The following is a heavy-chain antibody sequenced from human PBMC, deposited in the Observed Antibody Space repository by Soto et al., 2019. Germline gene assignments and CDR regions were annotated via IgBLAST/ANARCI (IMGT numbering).Heavy chain of an antibody. CDR1: GGSFSGYY. CDR3: ARFSYYGSGSRSEDAFDI. J-gene: IGHJ3*02. CDR2: INHSGST. Sequence: SENLSLTYAVYGGSFSGYYWSWIRQPPGKGLEWIGEINHSGSTKYNPSLKSRVTISVDTSKNQFSLKLSSVTAADTAVYYCARFSYYGSGSRSEDAFDIWGQGTLVT. D-gene: IGHD3-10*01. V-gene: IGHV4-34*01.